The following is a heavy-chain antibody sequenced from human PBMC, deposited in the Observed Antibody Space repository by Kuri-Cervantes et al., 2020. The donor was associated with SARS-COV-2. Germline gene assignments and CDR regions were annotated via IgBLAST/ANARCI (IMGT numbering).Heavy chain of an antibody. V-gene: IGHV4-59*01. J-gene: IGHJ4*02. CDR1: GGSISSYY. Sequence: SETLSLTCTVSGGSISSYYWSWIRQPPGKGLEWIGYIYYSGSTNYNPSLKSRVTISVDTSKNQFSLKLSSVTAADTAVYYCARGYSLIDCWGQGTLVTVSS. CDR2: IYYSGST. D-gene: IGHD5-18*01. CDR3: ARGYSLIDC.